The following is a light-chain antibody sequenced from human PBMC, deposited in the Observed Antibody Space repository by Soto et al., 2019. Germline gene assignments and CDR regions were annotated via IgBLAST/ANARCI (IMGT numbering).Light chain of an antibody. CDR2: RAS. J-gene: IGKJ5*01. V-gene: IGKV1-5*03. CDR3: QQYNSYALT. CDR1: QSISSW. Sequence: DIQMTQSPSTLSASLGDRVTITCRASQSISSWLAWYQQKPGKAPRLLISRASILESGVPPRFSGSGFGTEFTLTIDSLQPDDFGTYYCQQYNSYALTFGQGTRLEIK.